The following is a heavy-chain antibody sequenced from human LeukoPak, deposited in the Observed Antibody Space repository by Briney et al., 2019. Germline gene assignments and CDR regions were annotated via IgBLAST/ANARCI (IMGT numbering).Heavy chain of an antibody. V-gene: IGHV4-59*01. CDR1: GGSISSYY. CDR2: IYYSGST. CDR3: AREGVSASDI. J-gene: IGHJ3*02. Sequence: SETLSLTCTVSGGSISSYYWSWIRQPPGKGLEWIGYIYYSGSTNYNPSLKSRVTISVDTSKNQFSLKLSSVTAADTAVYYCAREGVSASDIWGQGTMVTVSS.